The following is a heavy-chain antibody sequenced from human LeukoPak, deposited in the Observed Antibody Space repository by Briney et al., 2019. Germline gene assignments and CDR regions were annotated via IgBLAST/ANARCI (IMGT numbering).Heavy chain of an antibody. J-gene: IGHJ1*01. CDR2: IGSKTKSYAT. CDR1: GFTLSGSA. CDR3: SRADDYDDYERHFQD. V-gene: IGHV3-73*01. Sequence: GGSLKLSCAASGFTLSGSAMHWVRQASGRGLEWVGRIGSKTKSYATAYVASVKGRFSVSRDDSKNTAYLQMNSLKTEDTGVYYCSRADDYDDYERHFQDWGQGTLVTVSS. D-gene: IGHD4-17*01.